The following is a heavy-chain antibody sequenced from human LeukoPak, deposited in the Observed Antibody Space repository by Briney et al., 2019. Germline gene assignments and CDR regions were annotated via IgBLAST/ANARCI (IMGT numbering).Heavy chain of an antibody. CDR3: ARGHYGMDV. CDR2: ICSGGST. CDR1: GFTVSSNY. Sequence: PGGSLRLSCASSGFTVSSNYMRCVRQPAGRGLEWVSVICSGGSTYYADSVKGRFTISRDNSKNTLYLQMNSLRAEDTAVYYCARGHYGMDVWGQGTTVTVSS. J-gene: IGHJ6*02. V-gene: IGHV3-53*01.